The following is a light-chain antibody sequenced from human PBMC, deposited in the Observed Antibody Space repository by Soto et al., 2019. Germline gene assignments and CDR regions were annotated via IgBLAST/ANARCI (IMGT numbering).Light chain of an antibody. V-gene: IGKV3-15*01. J-gene: IGKJ1*01. CDR2: GAS. CDR3: QQFNNWPPWT. CDR1: QSVLYRSNGRNY. Sequence: DIVMTQSPDSLAVSLGERATIHCRSSQSVLYRSNGRNYLAWYQQKPGQAPRLLIYGASTRAAGIPDRFSGSGSGTEFTLTISGLQSDDFAVYYCQQFNNWPPWTFGQGTKVEIK.